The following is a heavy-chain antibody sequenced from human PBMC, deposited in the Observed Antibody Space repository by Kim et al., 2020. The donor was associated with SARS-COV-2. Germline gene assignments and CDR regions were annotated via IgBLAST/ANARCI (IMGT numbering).Heavy chain of an antibody. CDR2: ISYDGSNK. D-gene: IGHD6-13*01. Sequence: GGSLRLSCAASGFTFSSYAMHWVRQAPGKGLEWVAVISYDGSNKYYADSVKGRFTISRDNSKNTLYLQMNSLRAEDTAVYYCAKYSSSWFCIDYWGQGTL. CDR3: AKYSSSWFCIDY. J-gene: IGHJ4*02. V-gene: IGHV3-30-3*02. CDR1: GFTFSSYA.